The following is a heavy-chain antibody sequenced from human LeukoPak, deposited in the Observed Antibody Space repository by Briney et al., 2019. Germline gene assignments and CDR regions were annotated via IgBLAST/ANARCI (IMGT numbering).Heavy chain of an antibody. V-gene: IGHV1-18*01. CDR3: TRAVGDYGDSPVNY. J-gene: IGHJ4*02. CDR1: GYTFTSYG. Sequence: ASVKVSCKASGYTFTSYGISWVRQAPGQGREWMGWISAYNGNTNYAQKLQGRGTMTTDTSTSTAYLELRSLRSADTAMSYFTRAVGDYGDSPVNYWGQGTLVTVSS. CDR2: ISAYNGNT. D-gene: IGHD4-17*01.